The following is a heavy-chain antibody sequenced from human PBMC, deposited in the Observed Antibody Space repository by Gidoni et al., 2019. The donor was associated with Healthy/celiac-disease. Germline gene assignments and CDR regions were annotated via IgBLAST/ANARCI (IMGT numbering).Heavy chain of an antibody. V-gene: IGHV3-7*01. D-gene: IGHD3-22*01. Sequence: EVQLVESGGGLVQPGGSLRLSCAASGFTFSSYWMSWVRQAPGKGLEWVANIKQDGSEKYYVDSVKGRFTISRDNAKNSLYLQMNSLRAEDTAVYYCARISYYYDSSGYCLFDYWGQGTLVTVSS. J-gene: IGHJ4*02. CDR2: IKQDGSEK. CDR1: GFTFSSYW. CDR3: ARISYYYDSSGYCLFDY.